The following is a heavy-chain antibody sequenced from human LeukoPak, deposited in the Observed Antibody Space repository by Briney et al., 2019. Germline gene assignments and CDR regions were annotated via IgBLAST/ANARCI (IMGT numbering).Heavy chain of an antibody. CDR2: ISSSSSYI. D-gene: IGHD2-15*01. Sequence: PGGSLRPSCAASGFTFSSYRMNWVRQAPGKGLEWVSSISSSSSYIYYADSVKGRFTISRDNAKNSLYLQMNSLRAEDTAVYYSARDLSVAPVDAGAVCGQGTMVTVSS. CDR3: ARDLSVAPVDAGAV. V-gene: IGHV3-21*01. CDR1: GFTFSSYR. J-gene: IGHJ3*01.